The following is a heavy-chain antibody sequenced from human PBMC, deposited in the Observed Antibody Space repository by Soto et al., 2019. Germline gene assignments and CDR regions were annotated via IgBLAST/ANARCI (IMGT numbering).Heavy chain of an antibody. J-gene: IGHJ4*02. Sequence: QVQLQESGPGLVKPSGTLSLTCAVSSGSISSPNWWSWVRQPPGEGLEWIGEIYHSGSTRYNPSLQSRVTISVDTSKNQFSLRLTSVAAADTAVYYCARQAPYGSVRIYDYWGQGSLVTVSS. CDR1: SGSISSPNW. CDR2: IYHSGST. D-gene: IGHD3-10*01. V-gene: IGHV4-4*02. CDR3: ARQAPYGSVRIYDY.